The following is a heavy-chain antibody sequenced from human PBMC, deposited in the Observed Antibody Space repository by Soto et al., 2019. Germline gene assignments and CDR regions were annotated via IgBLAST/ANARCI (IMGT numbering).Heavy chain of an antibody. Sequence: QITLKESGPTLVKPTQTLTLTCTFSGFSLSTSGVGVGWIRQPPGKALEWLALIYWDDDKRYSPSLKSRLTITKDTSKNHVVLTMTNMDPVDTATYYCAHRREWLDDFDYWGQGTLVTVSS. CDR3: AHRREWLDDFDY. J-gene: IGHJ4*02. CDR1: GFSLSTSGVG. D-gene: IGHD6-19*01. V-gene: IGHV2-5*02. CDR2: IYWDDDK.